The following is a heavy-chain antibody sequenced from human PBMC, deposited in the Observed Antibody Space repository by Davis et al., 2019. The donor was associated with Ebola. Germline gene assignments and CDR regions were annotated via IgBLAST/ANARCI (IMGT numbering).Heavy chain of an antibody. J-gene: IGHJ4*02. D-gene: IGHD3-22*01. CDR1: GFTFSSYG. V-gene: IGHV3-30*18. Sequence: GESLKISCAASGFTFSSYGMHWVRQAPGKGLEWVAVISYDGSNKYYADSVKGRFTISRDNSKNTLSLQMNSLRAEDTALYYCAKISFEGYYDSRGYYTFDLWGQGTLVTVSS. CDR2: ISYDGSNK. CDR3: AKISFEGYYDSRGYYTFDL.